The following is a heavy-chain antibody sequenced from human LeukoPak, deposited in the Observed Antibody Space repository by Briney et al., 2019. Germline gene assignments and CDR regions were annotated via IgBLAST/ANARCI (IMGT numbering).Heavy chain of an antibody. Sequence: ASVKVSCTASGYTFTSYGISWVRQAPGQGLEWMGWISAYNGNTNYAQKLQGRVTMTTDTSASTAYMELRSLRSDDTAVYYCARDRYDFWSGYYRSSKSNFDYWGQGTLVTVSS. D-gene: IGHD3-3*01. CDR2: ISAYNGNT. J-gene: IGHJ4*02. CDR1: GYTFTSYG. CDR3: ARDRYDFWSGYYRSSKSNFDY. V-gene: IGHV1-18*01.